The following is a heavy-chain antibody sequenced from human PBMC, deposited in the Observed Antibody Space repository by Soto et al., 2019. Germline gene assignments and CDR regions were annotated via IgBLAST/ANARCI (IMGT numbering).Heavy chain of an antibody. D-gene: IGHD1-26*01. CDR2: IIPIFGTA. CDR1: GGTFSSYA. J-gene: IGHJ4*02. Sequence: QVQLVQSGAEVKKPGSSVKVSCKASGGTFSSYAISWVRQAPGQGLEWMGGIIPIFGTANYAQKFQGRVTITAAESTSTAYMELSSLRSEATAVYYCARHPRAAAWEHYLAADYWGQGTLVTVSS. V-gene: IGHV1-69*12. CDR3: ARHPRAAAWEHYLAADY.